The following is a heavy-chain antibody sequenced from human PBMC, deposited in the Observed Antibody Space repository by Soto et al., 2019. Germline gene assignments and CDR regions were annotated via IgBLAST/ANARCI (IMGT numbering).Heavy chain of an antibody. Sequence: QVQLVQSGAEVKKPGSSVKVSCKASGGTFSSYAISWVRQAPGQGLEWMGGIIPIFGTANYAQKFQGRVTITADESTSTAYMELSSLRSEDTAVYYCARDGFAYYYGSGSYDNCFDPWGQGTLVTVSS. V-gene: IGHV1-69*01. CDR3: ARDGFAYYYGSGSYDNCFDP. J-gene: IGHJ5*02. D-gene: IGHD3-10*01. CDR1: GGTFSSYA. CDR2: IIPIFGTA.